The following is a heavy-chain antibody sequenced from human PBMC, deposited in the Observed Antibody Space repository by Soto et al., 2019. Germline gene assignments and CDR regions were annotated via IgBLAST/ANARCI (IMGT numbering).Heavy chain of an antibody. CDR3: ARVKGDYYDSSGYTANWFDP. CDR1: GGSISSGGYS. CDR2: IYHSGST. J-gene: IGHJ5*02. Sequence: SETLSLTCAVSGGSISSGGYSWSWIRQPPGKGLEWIGYIYHSGSTYYNPSLKSRVTISVDRSKNQFSLKLSSVTAADTAVYYCARVKGDYYDSSGYTANWFDPWGQGTLVTVSS. D-gene: IGHD3-22*01. V-gene: IGHV4-30-2*01.